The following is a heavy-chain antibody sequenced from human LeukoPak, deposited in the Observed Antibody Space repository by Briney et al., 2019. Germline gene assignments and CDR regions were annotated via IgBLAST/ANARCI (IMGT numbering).Heavy chain of an antibody. CDR1: GFTFSSYW. CDR2: INHNGNVN. J-gene: IGHJ4*02. Sequence: PGGSLRLSCAASGFTFSSYWMNWARQAPGKGLEWVASINHNGNVNYYVDSVKGRFTISRDNAKNSLYLQMNSLRAEDTAVYYCARDATIAAAGPYYFDYWGQGTLVTVSS. V-gene: IGHV3-7*01. CDR3: ARDATIAAAGPYYFDY. D-gene: IGHD6-13*01.